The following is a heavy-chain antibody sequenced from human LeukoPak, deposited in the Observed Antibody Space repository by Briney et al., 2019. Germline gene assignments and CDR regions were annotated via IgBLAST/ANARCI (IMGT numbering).Heavy chain of an antibody. V-gene: IGHV4-59*01. CDR3: ARALSDIVATGFDY. CDR1: GASMRSYY. CDR2: IYYDGST. J-gene: IGHJ4*02. Sequence: PSETLSLTCTVSGASMRSYYWSWIRQPPGKGLEWIGYIYYDGSTTYNPSLKSRVTISVDTSKNQFSLKLSSVTAADTAVYYCARALSDIVATGFDYWGQGTLVTVSS. D-gene: IGHD5-12*01.